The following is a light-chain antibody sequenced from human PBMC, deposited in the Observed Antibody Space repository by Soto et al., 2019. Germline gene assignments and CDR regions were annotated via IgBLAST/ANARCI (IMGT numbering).Light chain of an antibody. CDR1: QSISSW. CDR2: DAS. J-gene: IGKJ1*01. V-gene: IGKV1-5*01. Sequence: DIQMTQSPSTLSASVGDRVTITCRASQSISSWLAWYQQNPGKAPKLLIYDASSLESGVPSRFSGSGSGTEFTLTISILQHDDFATYYCQQYNSYSRTFGQGTKVEIK. CDR3: QQYNSYSRT.